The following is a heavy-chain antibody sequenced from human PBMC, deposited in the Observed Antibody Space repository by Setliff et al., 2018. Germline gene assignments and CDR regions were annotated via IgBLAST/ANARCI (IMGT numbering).Heavy chain of an antibody. J-gene: IGHJ4*02. CDR1: GYSFTSYG. D-gene: IGHD2-8*01. Sequence: ASVKVSCKASGYSFTSYGITWVRQAPGQGLEWMGWISGHTGNTYYAQKLQGSVTMTTDTSTSTAYMELRSLTSDDTAVYYCSRLVRYCTSTTCQRASGAEFWGQGTLVTVSS. CDR3: SRLVRYCTSTTCQRASGAEF. V-gene: IGHV1-18*01. CDR2: ISGHTGNT.